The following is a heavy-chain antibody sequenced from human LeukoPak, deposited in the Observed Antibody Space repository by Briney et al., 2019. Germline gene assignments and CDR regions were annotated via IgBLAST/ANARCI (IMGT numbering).Heavy chain of an antibody. J-gene: IGHJ4*02. Sequence: SETLSLTCTVSGDSIKTYYWSWIRQPPGKGLEWIGYIYYSGSTNYNPSLKSRVTISVDTSRNQFSLNLSSVTAADTAVYYCARGCSSGTCPFDYWGQGTLVTVSS. CDR3: ARGCSSGTCPFDY. V-gene: IGHV4-59*01. D-gene: IGHD2-15*01. CDR2: IYYSGST. CDR1: GDSIKTYY.